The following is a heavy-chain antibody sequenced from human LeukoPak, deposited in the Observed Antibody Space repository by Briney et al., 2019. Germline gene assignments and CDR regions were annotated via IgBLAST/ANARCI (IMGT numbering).Heavy chain of an antibody. J-gene: IGHJ4*02. D-gene: IGHD3-3*01. Sequence: PGGSLRLSCAASRFTFDDYGMSWVRQAPGKGREWVSGLNWNGGSTGYADSVKGRFTISRDNAKNSLYLQMNSLRTEDTALYYCATDRTIFGVVMIDYWGQGTLVTVSS. CDR3: ATDRTIFGVVMIDY. V-gene: IGHV3-20*04. CDR1: RFTFDDYG. CDR2: LNWNGGST.